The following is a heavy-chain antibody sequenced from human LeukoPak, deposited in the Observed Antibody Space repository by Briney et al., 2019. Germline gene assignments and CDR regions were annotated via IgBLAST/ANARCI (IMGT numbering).Heavy chain of an antibody. Sequence: SETLSLTCTVSGGSISSGGYYWSWIRQHPGKGLEWIGYIYYSGSTYYNPSLKSRVTIPVDTSKNQFSLKLSSVTAADTAVYYCARADYGTGGWFDPWGQGTLVTVSS. CDR1: GGSISSGGYY. J-gene: IGHJ5*02. V-gene: IGHV4-31*03. CDR3: ARADYGTGGWFDP. D-gene: IGHD2-8*02. CDR2: IYYSGST.